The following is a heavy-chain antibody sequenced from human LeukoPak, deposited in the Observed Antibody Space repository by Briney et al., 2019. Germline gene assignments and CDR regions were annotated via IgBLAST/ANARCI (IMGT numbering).Heavy chain of an antibody. V-gene: IGHV3-7*01. J-gene: IGHJ1*01. CDR1: GFTFSSYW. CDR2: IKQDGSEK. CDR3: VREYYDSNGYYYAAS. Sequence: GGSLRLSCAGSGFTFSSYWMSWVRQAPGKGLEWVANIKQDGSEKYYVDSVKGRFTISRDNAKNSLYLQMNSLRAEDTAVYYCVREYYDSNGYYYAASWGQGTLVTVSS. D-gene: IGHD3-22*01.